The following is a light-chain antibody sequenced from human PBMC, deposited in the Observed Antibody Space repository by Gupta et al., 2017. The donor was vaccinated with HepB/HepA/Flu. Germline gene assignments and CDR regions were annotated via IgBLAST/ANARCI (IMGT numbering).Light chain of an antibody. Sequence: DIQMTQSPSSLSASVGDRVTITCRASQGISNYLAWYQQKPGKVPKLLIYAASTLQSGVTSRFSGSGSGTDFTLTISSRQPEDVATYYCQKYNSDPRGFTFGPGTKVDIK. J-gene: IGKJ3*01. CDR3: QKYNSDPRGFT. CDR2: AAS. V-gene: IGKV1-27*01. CDR1: QGISNY.